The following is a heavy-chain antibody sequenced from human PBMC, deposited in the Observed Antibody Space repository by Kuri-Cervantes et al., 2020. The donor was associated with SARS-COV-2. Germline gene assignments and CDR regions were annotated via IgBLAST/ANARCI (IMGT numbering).Heavy chain of an antibody. D-gene: IGHD3-9*01. J-gene: IGHJ4*02. Sequence: GGSLRLSCAASGFTFSSYAMSWVRQAPGKGLEWVSAISGSGGSTYYADSAKGRFTISRDNSKNTLYLQMNSLRAEDTAVYYCARDGYFDWLFQGDYFDYWGQGTLVTVSS. CDR3: ARDGYFDWLFQGDYFDY. CDR1: GFTFSSYA. V-gene: IGHV3-23*01. CDR2: ISGSGGST.